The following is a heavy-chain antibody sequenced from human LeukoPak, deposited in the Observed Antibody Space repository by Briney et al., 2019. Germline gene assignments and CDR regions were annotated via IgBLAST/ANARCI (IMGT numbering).Heavy chain of an antibody. Sequence: ASVKVSCKASGYTFTSYYMHWVRQAPGQGLEWMGIINPSGGSTSYAQKFQGRVTMTRDTSTSTVYMELSSLRSEDTAVYYCARDNYYDSSGYYYSDYWGQGTLVTVSS. CDR2: INPSGGST. CDR1: GYTFTSYY. V-gene: IGHV1-46*01. CDR3: ARDNYYDSSGYYYSDY. D-gene: IGHD3-22*01. J-gene: IGHJ4*02.